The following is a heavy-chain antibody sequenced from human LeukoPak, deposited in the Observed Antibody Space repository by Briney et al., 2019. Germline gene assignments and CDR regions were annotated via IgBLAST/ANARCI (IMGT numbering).Heavy chain of an antibody. CDR1: GFTFDDYA. CDR2: ISWNSGSI. J-gene: IGHJ4*02. D-gene: IGHD3-22*01. Sequence: GGSLRLSCAASGFTFDDYAMHWVRQAPGKGLEWVSGISWNSGSIGYADSVKGRFTISRDNAKNSLYLQMNSLRAEDTALYYCAKVSYDSSGFGWYFDYWGQGTLVTVFS. CDR3: AKVSYDSSGFGWYFDY. V-gene: IGHV3-9*01.